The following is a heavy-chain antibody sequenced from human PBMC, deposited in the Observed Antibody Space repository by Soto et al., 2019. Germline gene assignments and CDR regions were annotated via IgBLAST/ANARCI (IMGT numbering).Heavy chain of an antibody. Sequence: ASVKVSCKASGGTFSSYTISWVRQAPGQGLEWMGRIIPILGNTNYAQKLQGRVTMTTDTSTSTAYMELRSLRSDDTAVYYCARDTESGWDRTMGSDYWGQGTLVTVSS. CDR3: ARDTESGWDRTMGSDY. CDR2: IIPILGNT. CDR1: GGTFSSYT. D-gene: IGHD6-19*01. V-gene: IGHV1-18*01. J-gene: IGHJ4*02.